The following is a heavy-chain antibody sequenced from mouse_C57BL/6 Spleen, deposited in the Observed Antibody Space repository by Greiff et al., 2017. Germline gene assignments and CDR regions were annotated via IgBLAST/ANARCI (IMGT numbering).Heavy chain of an antibody. Sequence: QVQLQQPGAELVKPGASVKLSCKASGYTFTSYCMHWVNQRPGRGLEWIGRIEPNSGGTKYNEKFKSKATLTVDKPSRTAYMQLSSLTSEDSAVYYCARDDDRDYWGQGTTLTVSS. D-gene: IGHD2-3*01. CDR3: ARDDDRDY. V-gene: IGHV1-72*01. CDR2: IEPNSGGT. J-gene: IGHJ2*01. CDR1: GYTFTSYC.